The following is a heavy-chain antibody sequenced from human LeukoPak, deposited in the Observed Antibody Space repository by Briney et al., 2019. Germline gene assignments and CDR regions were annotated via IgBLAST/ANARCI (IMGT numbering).Heavy chain of an antibody. J-gene: IGHJ4*02. CDR1: GYTFTSYG. Sequence: SVKVSCKASGYTFTSYGISWVRQAPGQGLEWMGGIIPIFGTANYAQKFQGRVTITADESTSTAYMELSSLRSEDTAVYYCARAPAPYDSSGYYLVDYWGQGTLVTVSS. D-gene: IGHD3-22*01. CDR3: ARAPAPYDSSGYYLVDY. V-gene: IGHV1-69*13. CDR2: IIPIFGTA.